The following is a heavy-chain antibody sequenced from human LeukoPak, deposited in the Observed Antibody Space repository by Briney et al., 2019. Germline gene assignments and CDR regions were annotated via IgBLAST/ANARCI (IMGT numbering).Heavy chain of an antibody. Sequence: GGSLRLSCAASGFTFSSYSMNWVRQAPGKGLEWVSSISSSSSYIYYADSVKGRFTISRDNAKTSLYLQMSSLRAEDTAVYYGARGELFTRGYFDYWGQGTLVTVSS. V-gene: IGHV3-21*01. CDR1: GFTFSSYS. CDR2: ISSSSSYI. D-gene: IGHD1-7*01. J-gene: IGHJ4*02. CDR3: ARGELFTRGYFDY.